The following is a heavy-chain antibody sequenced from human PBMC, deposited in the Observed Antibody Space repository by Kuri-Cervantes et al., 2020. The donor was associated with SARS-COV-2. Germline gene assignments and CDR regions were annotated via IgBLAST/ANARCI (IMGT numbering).Heavy chain of an antibody. CDR1: GGSFSGYY. CDR3: ARHQLVIPAADPYNYFDP. D-gene: IGHD2-2*01. CDR2: INHSGST. Sequence: GSLRLSCAVYGGSFSGYYWSWIRQPPGKGLEWIGEINHSGSTNYNPSLKSRVTISVDTSKNQFSLKLSSVTAADTAVYYCARHQLVIPAADPYNYFDPWGQGSLVTVSS. J-gene: IGHJ5*02. V-gene: IGHV4-34*01.